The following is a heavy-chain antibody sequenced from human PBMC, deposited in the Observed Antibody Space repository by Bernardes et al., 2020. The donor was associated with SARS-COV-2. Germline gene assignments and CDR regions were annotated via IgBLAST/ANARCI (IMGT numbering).Heavy chain of an antibody. CDR1: GFTFSSYW. Sequence: GGSLRLSCAASGFTFSSYWMHWVRQAPGKGLVWVSRINSDGSSTSYADSVKGRFTISRDNAKNTLYLQMNSLRAEDTAVYYCAREDCSGGSCSLYYYYGMDVWGQGTTVTVSS. CDR3: AREDCSGGSCSLYYYYGMDV. V-gene: IGHV3-74*01. D-gene: IGHD2-15*01. J-gene: IGHJ6*02. CDR2: INSDGSST.